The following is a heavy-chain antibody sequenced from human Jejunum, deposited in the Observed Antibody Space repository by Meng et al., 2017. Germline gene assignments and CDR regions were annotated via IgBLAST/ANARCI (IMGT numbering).Heavy chain of an antibody. J-gene: IGHJ4*02. CDR2: INAGNGDT. CDR3: ARAIGVVIMEADY. V-gene: IGHV1-3*01. D-gene: IGHD2-2*01. CDR1: GYTFTNYA. Sequence: QLVQSGAQVKKPGASVKVSCKASGYTFTNYAMNWVRQAPGQRPEWMGWINAGNGDTKYLQKFQGRVTITRDTSASTAYMELSSLRSEDTAVYYCARAIGVVIMEADYWGQGTLVTVSS.